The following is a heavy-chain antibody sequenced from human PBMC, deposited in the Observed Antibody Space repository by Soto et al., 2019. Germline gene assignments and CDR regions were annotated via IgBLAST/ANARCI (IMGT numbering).Heavy chain of an antibody. CDR2: IIPIPGTA. CDR3: ARSQGSSTSLEIYHYYYYGMDV. J-gene: IGHJ6*02. Sequence: QVQLVQSGAEVKKPGSSVKVSCKASGGTFGSYAISWVRQAPGQGLEWMGGIIPIPGTANYAQKFQGSVTIAADESTSTAYMELSSLRSEDTAVYYCARSQGSSTSLEIYHYYYYGMDVWGQGTTVTVSS. CDR1: GGTFGSYA. D-gene: IGHD2-2*01. V-gene: IGHV1-69*01.